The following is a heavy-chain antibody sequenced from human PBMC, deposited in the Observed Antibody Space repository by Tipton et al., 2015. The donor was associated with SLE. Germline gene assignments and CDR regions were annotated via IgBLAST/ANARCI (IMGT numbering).Heavy chain of an antibody. Sequence: SLRLSCAASGFTFDDYAMFWVRQAPGKGLEWVAVISFDGSNTYYADSVNGRFTISRDSSKNTLYLQMNSLRAEDTAMYYCARGGNYDSWGLGTLVTVSS. CDR2: ISFDGSNT. CDR3: ARGGNYDS. CDR1: GFTFDDYA. D-gene: IGHD4-11*01. J-gene: IGHJ5*01. V-gene: IGHV3-30*04.